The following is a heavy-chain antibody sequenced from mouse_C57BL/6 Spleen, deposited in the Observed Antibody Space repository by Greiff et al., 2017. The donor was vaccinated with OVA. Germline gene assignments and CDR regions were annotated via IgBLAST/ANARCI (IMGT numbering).Heavy chain of an antibody. J-gene: IGHJ1*03. Sequence: QVQLQQPGAELVRPGSSVKLSCKASGYTFTSYWMDWVKQRPGQGLEWIGNIYPSDSETHYNQKFKDKATLTVDKSSSTAYMQLSSLTSEDSAVYYCARRITTVVEGYFDVWGTGTTVTVSS. CDR3: ARRITTVVEGYFDV. CDR1: GYTFTSYW. V-gene: IGHV1-61*01. CDR2: IYPSDSET. D-gene: IGHD1-1*01.